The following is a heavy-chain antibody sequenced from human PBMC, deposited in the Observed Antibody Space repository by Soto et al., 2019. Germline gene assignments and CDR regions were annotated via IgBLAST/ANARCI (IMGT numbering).Heavy chain of an antibody. J-gene: IGHJ6*02. CDR3: ARSNLFSYSGSYYGMDV. V-gene: IGHV3-30-3*01. D-gene: IGHD1-26*01. CDR1: GFTFSSYA. Sequence: GESLKISCAASGFTFSSYAMHWVRQAPGKGLEWVAVISYDGSNKYYADSVKGRFTISRDNSKNTLYLQMNSLRAEDTAVYYCARSNLFSYSGSYYGMDVWGQGTTVTVSS. CDR2: ISYDGSNK.